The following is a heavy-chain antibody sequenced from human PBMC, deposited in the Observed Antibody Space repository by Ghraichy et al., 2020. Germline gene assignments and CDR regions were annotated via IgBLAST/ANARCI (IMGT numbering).Heavy chain of an antibody. CDR1: GYTFTGYY. V-gene: IGHV1-2*06. Sequence: ASVKVSCKASGYTFTGYYMHWVRQAPGQGLEWMGRINPNSGGTNYAQKFQGRVTMTRDTSISTAYMELSRLRSDDTAVYYCARMGCSSTSCYGETAYYYYMDVWGKGTTVTVSS. CDR2: INPNSGGT. CDR3: ARMGCSSTSCYGETAYYYYMDV. D-gene: IGHD2-2*01. J-gene: IGHJ6*03.